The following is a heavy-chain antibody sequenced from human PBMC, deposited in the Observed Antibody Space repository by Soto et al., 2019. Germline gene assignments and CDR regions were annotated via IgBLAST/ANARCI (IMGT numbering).Heavy chain of an antibody. D-gene: IGHD3-16*01. Sequence: EVQLLESGGGLVQRGGSLRLSCAASGLTFRTYAMSWVRQASGKGLEWVSAISGSGSSTYYADSVKGRFTISRDNSKNTLYLQMDILRADDTAVYYCAKGTTVDPYYYYSMDVGGQGTTVTVSS. J-gene: IGHJ6*02. CDR1: GLTFRTYA. CDR3: AKGTTVDPYYYYSMDV. V-gene: IGHV3-23*01. CDR2: ISGSGSST.